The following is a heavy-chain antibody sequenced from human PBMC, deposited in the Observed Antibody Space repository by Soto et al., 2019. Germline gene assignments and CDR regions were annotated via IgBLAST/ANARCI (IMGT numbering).Heavy chain of an antibody. V-gene: IGHV3-33*01. CDR1: GFSFSGNG. CDR2: IWYDGINK. J-gene: IGHJ4*02. D-gene: IGHD3-16*01. CDR3: ARDLSGDSYVDY. Sequence: QVQLVESGGGVVQPGRSLRLSCAASGFSFSGNGMHWVRQAPGKGLEWVAVIWYDGINKYYADSVRGRFTISRDNSKDTVYLQMNSLRADDTAVYYCARDLSGDSYVDYWGQGTLVTDSS.